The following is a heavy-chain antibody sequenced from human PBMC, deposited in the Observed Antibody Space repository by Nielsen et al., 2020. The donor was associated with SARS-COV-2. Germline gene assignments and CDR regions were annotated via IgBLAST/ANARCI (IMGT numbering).Heavy chain of an antibody. D-gene: IGHD2-2*01. CDR2: IYPGDSDT. V-gene: IGHV5-51*01. Sequence: VRQMPGKGLEWMGIIYPGDSDTRYSPSFQGQVTISADKSISTAYLQWSSLKASDTAMYYCARMGSSSTSCYVYPEYFQHWGQGTLVTVSS. CDR3: ARMGSSSTSCYVYPEYFQH. J-gene: IGHJ1*01.